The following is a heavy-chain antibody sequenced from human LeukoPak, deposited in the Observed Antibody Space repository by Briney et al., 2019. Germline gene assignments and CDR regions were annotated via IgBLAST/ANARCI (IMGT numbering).Heavy chain of an antibody. V-gene: IGHV4-39*07. CDR1: GGSISSSSYY. J-gene: IGHJ6*02. Sequence: PSETLSLTCTVSGGSISSSSYYWGWIRQPPGKGLEWIGRIYYSGSTYYNPSLKSRVTISVDTSKNQFSLKLSSVTAADTAAYYCARRSHHPDIVVVPAAPYYYYGMDVWGQGTTVTVSS. CDR3: ARRSHHPDIVVVPAAPYYYYGMDV. CDR2: IYYSGST. D-gene: IGHD2-2*01.